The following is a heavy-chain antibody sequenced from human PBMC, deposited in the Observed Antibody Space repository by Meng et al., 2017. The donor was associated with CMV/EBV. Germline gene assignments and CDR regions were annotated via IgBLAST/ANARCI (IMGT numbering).Heavy chain of an antibody. CDR3: ARTPQIAAAGGQYAFDI. D-gene: IGHD6-13*01. V-gene: IGHV1-69*05. Sequence: SVKVSCKASGGTFSSYAISWVRQAPGQGLEWMGGIIPIFGTANYAQKFQGRVTITTDESTSTAYMELSSPRSEDTAVYYCARTPQIAAAGGQYAFDIWGQGTMVTVSS. CDR1: GGTFSSYA. J-gene: IGHJ3*02. CDR2: IIPIFGTA.